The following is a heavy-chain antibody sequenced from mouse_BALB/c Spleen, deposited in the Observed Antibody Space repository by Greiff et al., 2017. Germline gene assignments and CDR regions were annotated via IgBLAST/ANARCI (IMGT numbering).Heavy chain of an antibody. J-gene: IGHJ4*01. CDR2: IWAGGST. V-gene: IGHV2-9*02. Sequence: VQVVESGPGLVAPSQSLSITCTVSGFSLTSYGVHWVRQPPGKGLEWLGVIWAGGSTNYNSALMSRLSISKDNSKSQVFLKMNSLQTDDTAMYYCASNALDYAMDYWGQGTSVTVSS. CDR1: GFSLTSYG. CDR3: ASNALDYAMDY.